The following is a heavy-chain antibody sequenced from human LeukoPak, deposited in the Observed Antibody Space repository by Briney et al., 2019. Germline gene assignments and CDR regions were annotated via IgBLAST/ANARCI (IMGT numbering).Heavy chain of an antibody. CDR3: ARGPWYSSSWYGWFDP. CDR2: INHSGST. D-gene: IGHD6-13*01. Sequence: SETLSLTCAVYGGSFSGYYWSWIRHPPRKGLEWIGEINHSGSTNYNPSLKSRVTISVDTSKNQFSLKLSSVTAADTAVYYCARGPWYSSSWYGWFDPWGQGTLVTVSS. V-gene: IGHV4-34*01. J-gene: IGHJ5*02. CDR1: GGSFSGYY.